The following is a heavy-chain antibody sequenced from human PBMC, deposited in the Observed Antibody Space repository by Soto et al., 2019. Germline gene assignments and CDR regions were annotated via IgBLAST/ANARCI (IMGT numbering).Heavy chain of an antibody. CDR2: IWYDGSNK. CDR1: GFTFSSYG. D-gene: IGHD3-10*01. V-gene: IGHV3-33*01. Sequence: GGSLRLSCAASGFTFSSYGMHWVRQAPGKGLEWVAVIWYDGSNKYYADSVKGRFTISRDNSKNTLYLQMNSLRAEDTAVYYCARDSKVRGVIIHFDYWGQGTLVTVSS. J-gene: IGHJ4*02. CDR3: ARDSKVRGVIIHFDY.